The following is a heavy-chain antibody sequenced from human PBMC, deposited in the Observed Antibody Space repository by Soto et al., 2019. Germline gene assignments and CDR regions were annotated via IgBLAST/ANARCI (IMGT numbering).Heavy chain of an antibody. Sequence: ASVKVSCKASGYTFTSYGISWVRQAPGQGLEWMGWISAYNGNTNYAQKLQGRVTMTTDTSTSTAYMELRSLRSDDTAVYYCARGLVYYYDSSGYYQRPFDSFDIWGQGTMVTVSS. CDR3: ARGLVYYYDSSGYYQRPFDSFDI. V-gene: IGHV1-18*01. J-gene: IGHJ3*02. D-gene: IGHD3-22*01. CDR1: GYTFTSYG. CDR2: ISAYNGNT.